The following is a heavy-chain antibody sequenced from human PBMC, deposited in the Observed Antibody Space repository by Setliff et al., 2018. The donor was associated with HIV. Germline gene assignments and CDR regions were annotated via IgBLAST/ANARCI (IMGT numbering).Heavy chain of an antibody. CDR2: IHYNEKT. CDR1: GGPSTDHY. J-gene: IGHJ3*02. CDR3: ARVPVPPAFDI. Sequence: SETLSLTCAVYGGPSTDHYWNWIRQSPGKGLEYIGSIHYNEKTYYNPSLKSRVTISIDTSKNQFSLKLSSVTAADTAVYYCARVPVPPAFDIWGQGTMVTVSS. D-gene: IGHD6-6*01. V-gene: IGHV4-34*01.